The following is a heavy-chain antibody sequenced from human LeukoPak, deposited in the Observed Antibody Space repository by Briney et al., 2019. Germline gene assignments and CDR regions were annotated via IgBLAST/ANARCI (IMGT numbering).Heavy chain of an antibody. J-gene: IGHJ4*02. CDR1: GFTFRSYG. Sequence: GGSLRLSCAASGFTFRSYGMHWVRQAPGEGLEWVAFIRYDGSNKYYADSVKGRFTISRDNSKDTLYLQINSLRAEDTAVYYCEGYFDYWGQGTLVTVSS. CDR2: IRYDGSNK. CDR3: EGYFDY. V-gene: IGHV3-30*02.